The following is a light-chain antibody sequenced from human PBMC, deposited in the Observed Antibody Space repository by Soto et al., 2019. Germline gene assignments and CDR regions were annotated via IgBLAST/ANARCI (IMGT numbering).Light chain of an antibody. J-gene: IGKJ3*01. V-gene: IGKV1-27*01. CDR2: AAS. Sequence: DIQMTQSPTSLSASVGDRVTITCRASQGIRNYVAWYQQIPGKAPKLLIYAASTLQSGVPSRFSGSGSGTDFTLTINGLQPEDVATYSCHTYSSVPVFGPGTKVEIK. CDR3: HTYSSVPV. CDR1: QGIRNY.